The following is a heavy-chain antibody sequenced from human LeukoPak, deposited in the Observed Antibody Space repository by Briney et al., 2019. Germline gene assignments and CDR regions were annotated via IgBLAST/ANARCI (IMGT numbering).Heavy chain of an antibody. CDR2: ISGSGGST. J-gene: IGHJ4*02. V-gene: IGHV3-23*01. CDR1: GFTFSSYA. Sequence: GGSLRLSCAAPGFTFSSYAMSWVRQAPGKGLEWVSAISGSGGSTYYADSVKGRFTISRDNSKNTLYLQMNSLRAEDTAVYYCAKVPSPYYYDSSGYYYPYYFDYWGQGTLVTVSS. CDR3: AKVPSPYYYDSSGYYYPYYFDY. D-gene: IGHD3-22*01.